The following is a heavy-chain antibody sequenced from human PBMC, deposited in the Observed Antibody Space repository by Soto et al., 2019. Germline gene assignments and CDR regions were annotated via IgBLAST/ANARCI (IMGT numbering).Heavy chain of an antibody. CDR1: VFTFSSYA. Sequence: GGSLRLSCAASVFTFSSYAMSWVRQAPGKGLEWVSAISGSGGRTYYADSVKGRFTISRDSSKNTLYLQMNSLRAEDTAVYYCAKYWAGTGGSDYWGQGTQVTVSS. V-gene: IGHV3-23*01. D-gene: IGHD6-19*01. J-gene: IGHJ4*02. CDR3: AKYWAGTGGSDY. CDR2: ISGSGGRT.